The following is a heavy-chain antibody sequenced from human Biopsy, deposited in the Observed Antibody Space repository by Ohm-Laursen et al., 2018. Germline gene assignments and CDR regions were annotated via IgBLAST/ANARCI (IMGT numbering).Heavy chain of an antibody. J-gene: IGHJ4*02. CDR1: GYTFTNYG. V-gene: IGHV1-18*01. D-gene: IGHD3-3*01. Sequence: GASVKASCKASGYTFTNYGISWGRQAPGQGLEWMGWISPYNGDTDYAQKLQGRVTMTTDTSTSTAYMDLRSLRSDDTAVYYCARDRWPHVTLLGLVVFDFWGQGTLVIVSS. CDR3: ARDRWPHVTLLGLVVFDF. CDR2: ISPYNGDT.